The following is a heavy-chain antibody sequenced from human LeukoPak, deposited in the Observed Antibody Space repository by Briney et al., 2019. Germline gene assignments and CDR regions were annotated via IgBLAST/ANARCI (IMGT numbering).Heavy chain of an antibody. V-gene: IGHV4-61*02. D-gene: IGHD3-16*02. CDR1: GGSISSGSYY. CDR2: IYTSGST. CDR3: ARDFYQI. Sequence: PSETLSLTCTVSGGSISSGSYYLSWIRQPAGKGLEWIGRIYTSGSTNYNPSLKSRVTISVDTSKNQFSPKLSSVTAADTAVYYCARDFYQIWGQGTLVTVSS. J-gene: IGHJ4*02.